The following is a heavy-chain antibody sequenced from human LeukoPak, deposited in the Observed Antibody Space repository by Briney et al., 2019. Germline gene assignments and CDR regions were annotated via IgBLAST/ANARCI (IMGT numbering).Heavy chain of an antibody. CDR1: GGTFSSYA. V-gene: IGHV1-69*13. Sequence: GASVKVSCKASGGTFSSYAIRWVRQAPGQGLEWMGGIIPIFGTANYAQKFQGRVTITADESTSTAYMELSSLRSEDTAVYYCARGTVGGHYYDSSGYEPNDYWGQGTLVTVSS. J-gene: IGHJ4*02. CDR3: ARGTVGGHYYDSSGYEPNDY. D-gene: IGHD3-22*01. CDR2: IIPIFGTA.